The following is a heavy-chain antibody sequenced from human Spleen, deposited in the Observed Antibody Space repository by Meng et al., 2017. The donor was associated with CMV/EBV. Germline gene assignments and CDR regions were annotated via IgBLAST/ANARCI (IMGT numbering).Heavy chain of an antibody. Sequence: SETLSLTCAVSGASISSSHYFWGWVRQPPGQGLEWIGNIYYSGTTHYNPSLKSRVTLSIDTSRNQFSLNLYSVTAADAAIYFRYAVFSVSYFGASFDYWGQGMLVTVSS. CDR2: IYYSGTT. V-gene: IGHV4-39*07. D-gene: IGHD1-26*01. CDR3: YAVFSVSYFGASFDY. CDR1: GASISSSHYF. J-gene: IGHJ4*02.